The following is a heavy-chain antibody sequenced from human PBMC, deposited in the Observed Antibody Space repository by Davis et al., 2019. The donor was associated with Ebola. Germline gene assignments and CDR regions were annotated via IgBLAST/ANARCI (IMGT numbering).Heavy chain of an antibody. V-gene: IGHV1-2*06. CDR3: ARDKPIDPPSSFYYYGMDV. CDR1: GNTFTDYN. J-gene: IGHJ6*04. Sequence: ASVKVSCKVSGNTFTDYNVHWVRQAPGQGLEWMGRINPNSGGTYYAQKFQGRVTMTRDTSITTAYMELSRLRSDDTAVYYCARDKPIDPPSSFYYYGMDVWGKGTTVTVTS. D-gene: IGHD1-14*01. CDR2: INPNSGGT.